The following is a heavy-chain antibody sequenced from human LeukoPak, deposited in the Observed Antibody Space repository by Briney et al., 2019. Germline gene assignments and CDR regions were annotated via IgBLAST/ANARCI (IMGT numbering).Heavy chain of an antibody. CDR1: GFTFSTSS. D-gene: IGHD4-11*01. V-gene: IGHV3-48*04. CDR2: ISSTSTTI. J-gene: IGHJ6*02. CDR3: AKDQYSRYYGMDV. Sequence: GGSLRLSCAASGFTFSTSSMNWVRQAPGRGLEWVSYISSTSTTIYYADSVKGRFTISRDNAKNSLYLQMNSLRADDTAVYFCAKDQYSRYYGMDVWGQGTTVTVSS.